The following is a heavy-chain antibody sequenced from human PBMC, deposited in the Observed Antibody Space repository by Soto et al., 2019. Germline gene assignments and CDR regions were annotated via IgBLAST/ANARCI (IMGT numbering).Heavy chain of an antibody. D-gene: IGHD6-13*01. J-gene: IGHJ4*02. CDR1: GGSVSSADFF. CDR3: ARCHLAHSAEY. Sequence: QVQLQESGPGLVKPSQTLSLTCTVSGGSVSSADFFWTWIRHHPGQGLEWIGYIYYSGTTYDNPSLETRVSISADTANNHFSLKLTSVTAAHTAVYYCARCHLAHSAEYWGQGTLVTVSS. V-gene: IGHV4-31*03. CDR2: IYYSGTT.